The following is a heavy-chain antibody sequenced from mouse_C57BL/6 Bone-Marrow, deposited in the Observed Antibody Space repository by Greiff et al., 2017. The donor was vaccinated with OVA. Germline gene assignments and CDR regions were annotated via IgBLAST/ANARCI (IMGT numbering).Heavy chain of an antibody. Sequence: EVKLQESGPGLVKPSQSLSLTCSVTGYSITSGYYWYWIREFSGNKLEWMGYISYDGSNNYNPYLKNGISITRDTSKNQFFLKLNSVTTEDTATYYCARGGDSWFAYWGQGTLVTVSA. J-gene: IGHJ3*01. CDR3: ARGGDSWFAY. CDR1: GYSITSGYY. V-gene: IGHV3-6*01. CDR2: ISYDGSN.